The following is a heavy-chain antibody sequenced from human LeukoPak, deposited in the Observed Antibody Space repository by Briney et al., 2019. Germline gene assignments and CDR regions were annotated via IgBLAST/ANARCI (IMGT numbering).Heavy chain of an antibody. CDR2: TYYRSKWYN. D-gene: IGHD3-10*01. J-gene: IGHJ3*02. V-gene: IGHV6-1*01. CDR3: ARDRSNYYGSGSYSGANAFDI. CDR1: GDSVSSNSAA. Sequence: SQTLSLTCAISGDSVSSNSAAWNWIRQSPSRGLEWLGRTYYRSKWYNDYAVSVKSRITINPDTSKNQFSLQLNSVTPEDTAAYYCARDRSNYYGSGSYSGANAFDIWGQGTMVTVSS.